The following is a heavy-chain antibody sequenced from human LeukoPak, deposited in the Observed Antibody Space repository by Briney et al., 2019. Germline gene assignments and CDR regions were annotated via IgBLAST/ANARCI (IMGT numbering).Heavy chain of an antibody. Sequence: SETLSLTCAVYGGSFSGYYWSWIRQPPGKGLAWIGEINHSGSTNYNPSLKSRVTISVDTSKNQFSLKLSSVTAADTAVYYCARERYRRDSSGYYPYWGQGTLVTVSS. CDR1: GGSFSGYY. J-gene: IGHJ4*02. CDR3: ARERYRRDSSGYYPY. D-gene: IGHD3-22*01. V-gene: IGHV4-34*01. CDR2: INHSGST.